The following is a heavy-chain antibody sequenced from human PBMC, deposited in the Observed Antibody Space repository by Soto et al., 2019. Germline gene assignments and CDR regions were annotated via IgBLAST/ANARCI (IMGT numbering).Heavy chain of an antibody. J-gene: IGHJ5*02. CDR2: ISPYNGNR. D-gene: IGHD1-26*01. CDR3: ARGGGAHYRFDP. CDR1: GYNFTSTY. Sequence: QVKLVQSGAELRKPGASVKVSCKASGYNFTSTYVTWVRQAPGRGLEWVGWISPYNGNRNYAQKFQGRVTMTTDTSTSTVYMELRSLRPDDTAVYYCARGGGAHYRFDPWGQGTLVTVSS. V-gene: IGHV1-18*01.